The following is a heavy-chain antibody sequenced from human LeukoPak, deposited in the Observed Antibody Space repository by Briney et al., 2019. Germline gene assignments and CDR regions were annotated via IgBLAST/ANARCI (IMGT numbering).Heavy chain of an antibody. V-gene: IGHV3-7*01. CDR1: GFTFSNNW. J-gene: IGHJ4*02. D-gene: IGHD6-19*01. Sequence: GGSLRLSCAASGFTFSNNWMTWVRQAPGKGLEWVASVKKDESEKYYVDSVKGRFTISRDNAKNSLYLQMNSLRAEDTAVYYCAKDPYSSGFHYFDYWGQGTLVTVSS. CDR2: VKKDESEK. CDR3: AKDPYSSGFHYFDY.